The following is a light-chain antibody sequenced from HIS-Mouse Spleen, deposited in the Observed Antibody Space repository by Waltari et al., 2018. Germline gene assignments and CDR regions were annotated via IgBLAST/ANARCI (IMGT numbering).Light chain of an antibody. CDR2: GKN. CDR3: NSRDSSGNQLV. J-gene: IGLJ2*01. V-gene: IGLV3-19*01. Sequence: SSELTQDPAVSVALGQTVRITCQGDSLRSYYASWYQQKPGQAPVLVIYGKNNRPSGSPDRSSGSSSGNTASLTITGAQAEDEADYYCNSRDSSGNQLVFGGGTKLTVL. CDR1: SLRSYY.